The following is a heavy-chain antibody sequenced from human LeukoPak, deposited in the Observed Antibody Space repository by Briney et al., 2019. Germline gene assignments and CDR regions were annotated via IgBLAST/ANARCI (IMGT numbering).Heavy chain of an antibody. V-gene: IGHV1-24*01. CDR1: GDTLTELS. Sequence: ASVKVSCKLSGDTLTELSMHRVRQSPGRGLEWMGGFVPEDGETIYAQKFQGRVTMTEDTSTDTAYMELGSLRSDDTAVYFCATLPRGHLFDSWGQGTLVTVYS. J-gene: IGHJ4*02. D-gene: IGHD3-10*01. CDR3: ATLPRGHLFDS. CDR2: FVPEDGET.